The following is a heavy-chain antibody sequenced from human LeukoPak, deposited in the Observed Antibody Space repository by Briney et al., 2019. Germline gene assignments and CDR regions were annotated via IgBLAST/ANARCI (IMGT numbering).Heavy chain of an antibody. CDR3: ARDQRAYYHMDV. Sequence: SETLSLTCTVSGGSISSHYWSWIRQPAGKGLEWIGRIYISGDTDYNPSLKSRVTMSVDTSKNQFFLKLSSVTAADTAVYYCARDQRAYYHMDVWAKGPRSPSP. J-gene: IGHJ6*03. CDR1: GGSISSHY. CDR2: IYISGDT. V-gene: IGHV4-4*07.